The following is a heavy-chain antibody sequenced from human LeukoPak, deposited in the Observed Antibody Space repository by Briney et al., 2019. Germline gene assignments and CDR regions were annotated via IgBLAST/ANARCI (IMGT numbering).Heavy chain of an antibody. D-gene: IGHD1-1*01. CDR3: ARGGYHWNDESAFDI. V-gene: IGHV3-66*02. Sequence: GGSLRLSCAASGFTVSSNYRSWVRQAPGKGLEWVSVIYSGGSTYYADSVKGRFTISRDNSKNTLYLQMNSLGAEDTAVYYCARGGYHWNDESAFDIWGQGTMVTVSS. CDR2: IYSGGST. CDR1: GFTVSSNY. J-gene: IGHJ3*02.